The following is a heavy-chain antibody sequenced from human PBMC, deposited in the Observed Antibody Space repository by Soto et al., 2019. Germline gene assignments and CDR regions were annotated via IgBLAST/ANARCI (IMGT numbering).Heavy chain of an antibody. J-gene: IGHJ6*02. CDR2: IDPSDSYT. D-gene: IGHD6-19*01. CDR3: ARRGIGSCWYADGYYYYGMDV. Sequence: PGESLKISCKGSGYSFTSYWISWVCQMPGKGLEWMGRIDPSDSYTNYSPSFQGHVTISADKSISTAYLQWSSLKASDTAMYYCARRGIGSCWYADGYYYYGMDVWGQGTTVTVSS. CDR1: GYSFTSYW. V-gene: IGHV5-10-1*01.